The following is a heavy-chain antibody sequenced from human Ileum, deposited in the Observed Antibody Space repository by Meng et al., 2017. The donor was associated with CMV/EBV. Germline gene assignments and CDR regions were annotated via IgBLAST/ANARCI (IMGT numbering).Heavy chain of an antibody. CDR2: INSDATNT. V-gene: IGHV3-74*01. CDR3: TRGQSGYGRFDS. Sequence: SCAASGFIFSSHWMHWVRQAPGEGLVWVSRINSDATNTGYADSVKGRFTITRDNAKDTLYLQMNSLRDEDMGVYYCTRGQSGYGRFDSWGQGTLVTVSS. J-gene: IGHJ5*01. D-gene: IGHD5-12*01. CDR1: GFIFSSHW.